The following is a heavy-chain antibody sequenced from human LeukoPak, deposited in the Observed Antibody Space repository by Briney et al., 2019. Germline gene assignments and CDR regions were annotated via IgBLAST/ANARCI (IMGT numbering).Heavy chain of an antibody. CDR3: ARDLDSGYDGFDY. CDR1: GFTFSSYE. D-gene: IGHD5-12*01. CDR2: ISSSGSTI. J-gene: IGHJ4*02. V-gene: IGHV3-48*03. Sequence: PGGSLRLSCAASGFTFSSYEMNWVRQAPGKGLEWVSYISSSGSTIYYADSVKGRFTISRDNAKNSLYLQMSSLRAEDTAVYYCARDLDSGYDGFDYWGQGTLVTVSS.